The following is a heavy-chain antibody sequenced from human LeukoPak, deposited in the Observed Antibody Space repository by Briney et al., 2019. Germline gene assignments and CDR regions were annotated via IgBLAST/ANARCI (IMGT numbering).Heavy chain of an antibody. CDR3: ARAGKYCSSTSCPYYYYGMDV. Sequence: GGSLRLTCAASGFTFSSYAMHWVRQAPGKGLEWVAVISYDGSNKYYADSVKGRFTISRDNSKNTLYLQMNSLRAEDTAVYYCARAGKYCSSTSCPYYYYGMDVWGQGTTVTVSS. D-gene: IGHD2-2*01. J-gene: IGHJ6*02. CDR1: GFTFSSYA. V-gene: IGHV3-30-3*01. CDR2: ISYDGSNK.